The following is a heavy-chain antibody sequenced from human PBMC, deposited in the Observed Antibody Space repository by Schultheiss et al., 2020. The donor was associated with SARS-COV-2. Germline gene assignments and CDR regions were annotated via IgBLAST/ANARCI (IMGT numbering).Heavy chain of an antibody. CDR1: GYTFTSYG. D-gene: IGHD6-13*01. CDR3: ARDASSNFDNWFDP. Sequence: ASVKVSCKASGYTFTSYGISWVRQAPGQGLEWMGWISAYNGNTNYAQKLQGRVTMTTDTSTSTAYMELRSLRSDDTAVYYCARDASSNFDNWFDPWGQGTLVTVSS. V-gene: IGHV1-18*01. J-gene: IGHJ5*02. CDR2: ISAYNGNT.